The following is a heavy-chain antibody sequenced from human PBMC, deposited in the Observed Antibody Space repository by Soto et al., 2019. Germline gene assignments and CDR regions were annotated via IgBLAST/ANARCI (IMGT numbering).Heavy chain of an antibody. V-gene: IGHV1-46*01. CDR1: AYTFTSYD. J-gene: IGHJ5*02. CDR3: ARDFQAVGLDP. Sequence: ASVNVSCKASAYTFTSYDMHWVRQAPGQGLEWMGIINPSGGSTSYAQKRQGRVTMTTDTSTSTAYMELRSLRSDDTAVYYCARDFQAVGLDPWGQGTLVTVS. D-gene: IGHD2-2*01. CDR2: INPSGGST.